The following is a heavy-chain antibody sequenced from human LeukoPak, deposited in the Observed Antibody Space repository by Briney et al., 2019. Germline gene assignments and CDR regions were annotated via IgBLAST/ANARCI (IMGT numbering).Heavy chain of an antibody. V-gene: IGHV3-21*01. CDR2: ISSSSSYI. Sequence: GGSLRLSCAASGFTFSSYSMNWVRQAPGKGLEWVSSISSSSSYIYYADSVKGRFTISRDNAKNSLYLQMNSLRAEDTAVYYCARDPSYYYDSSPFDYWGQGTLVTVSS. CDR3: ARDPSYYYDSSPFDY. J-gene: IGHJ4*02. CDR1: GFTFSSYS. D-gene: IGHD3-22*01.